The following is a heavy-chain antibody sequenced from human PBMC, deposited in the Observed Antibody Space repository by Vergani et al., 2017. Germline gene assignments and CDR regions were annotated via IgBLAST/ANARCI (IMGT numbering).Heavy chain of an antibody. Sequence: EVMLVQSGAEVKKPGESLKISCKYSESSFISNEIAWVRQMSGKGLQWMGNNNPIDSKIAYSPSFQGQAIMSLDKSITTAYLQWRSLKASDTAIYYCTRHVPCGDGACLHFDHWGQGTQVTVSS. CDR3: TRHVPCGDGACLHFDH. J-gene: IGHJ4*02. CDR2: NNPIDSKI. CDR1: ESSFISNE. D-gene: IGHD2-21*01. V-gene: IGHV5-51*01.